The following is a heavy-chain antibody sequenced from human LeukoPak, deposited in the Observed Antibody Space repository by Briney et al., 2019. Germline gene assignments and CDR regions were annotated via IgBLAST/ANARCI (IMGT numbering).Heavy chain of an antibody. D-gene: IGHD3-22*01. Sequence: GGSLRLSCAASGFTFSSYAIHWVRQAPGKGLEWVAVISYDGSNKYYADSVKGRFTISRDNSKNTLYLQMNSLRAEDTAVYYCARDLYPDPWLLVYYFDYWGQGTLVTVSS. V-gene: IGHV3-30-3*01. CDR2: ISYDGSNK. J-gene: IGHJ4*02. CDR3: ARDLYPDPWLLVYYFDY. CDR1: GFTFSSYA.